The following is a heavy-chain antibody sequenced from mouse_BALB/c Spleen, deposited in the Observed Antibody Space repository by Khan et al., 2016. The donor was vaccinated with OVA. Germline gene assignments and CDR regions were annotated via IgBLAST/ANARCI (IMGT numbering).Heavy chain of an antibody. CDR3: VSAGYNDWVAY. CDR2: IWTGGDT. J-gene: IGHJ3*01. CDR1: GFSLTSYD. Sequence: QVQLKESGPGLVAPSQSLSITCTVSGFSLTSYDISWIRQPPGKGLEWLGVIWTGGDTNYNSAFMSRLSISKDNSKSQVFLKMNSLQTDDTAIYCCVSAGYNDWVAYWGQGTLVTVSA. D-gene: IGHD1-3*01. V-gene: IGHV2-9-2*01.